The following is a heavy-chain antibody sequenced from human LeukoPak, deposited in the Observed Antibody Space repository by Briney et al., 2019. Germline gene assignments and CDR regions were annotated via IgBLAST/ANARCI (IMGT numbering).Heavy chain of an antibody. V-gene: IGHV3-66*01. Sequence: PGGSLRLSCAASGFTVSSNYMSWVRQAPGKGLEWVSVIYSGGSTYYADSVKGRFTISRDNAKNSLYLQMNSLGAEDTAVYYCASFDFWSGYPRGWGQGTLVTVSS. CDR1: GFTVSSNY. J-gene: IGHJ4*02. CDR2: IYSGGST. D-gene: IGHD3-3*01. CDR3: ASFDFWSGYPRG.